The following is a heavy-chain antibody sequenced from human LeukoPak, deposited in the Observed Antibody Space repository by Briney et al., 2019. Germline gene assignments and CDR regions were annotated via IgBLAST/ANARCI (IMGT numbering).Heavy chain of an antibody. Sequence: ASVKVSCKTSGFTFTGYYVHWIRHAPGQGLEWMGRINPNSGETIYAERFQGRVTMTRDTSISTAYMERSSIRSDGTAVYYCARDLVGGIWSAGFWGQGSLVTVSS. D-gene: IGHD3-3*01. CDR2: INPNSGET. CDR1: GFTFTGYY. V-gene: IGHV1-2*06. CDR3: ARDLVGGIWSAGF. J-gene: IGHJ4*02.